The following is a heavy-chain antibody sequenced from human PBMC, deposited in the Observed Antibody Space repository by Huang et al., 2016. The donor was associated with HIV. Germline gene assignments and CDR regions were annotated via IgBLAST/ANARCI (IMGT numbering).Heavy chain of an antibody. D-gene: IGHD3-3*01. CDR2: VYETGSA. Sequence: QVQLQESGPRLVKPSGTLSLTCTVSGASSGNHYWSWIRQTPGKGLEWIGSVYETGSAGYKPSPGGRVTMSGDTSKNQISLKLISVTAADTAVYFCARGRAIYDFWSGYYDSWGQGSLVTVSS. CDR3: ARGRAIYDFWSGYYDS. J-gene: IGHJ4*02. CDR1: GASSGNHY. V-gene: IGHV4-59*11.